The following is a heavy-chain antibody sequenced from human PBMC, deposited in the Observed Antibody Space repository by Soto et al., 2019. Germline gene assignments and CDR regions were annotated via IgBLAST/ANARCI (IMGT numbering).Heavy chain of an antibody. CDR1: GYTFTSYG. D-gene: IGHD2-15*01. CDR2: ISAYNGNT. V-gene: IGHV1-18*01. CDR3: ARVGYCSGGSCYRGWFDP. J-gene: IGHJ5*02. Sequence: QVQLVQSGAEVKKPGASVKVSCKASGYTFTSYGISWVRQAPGQGLEWMGWISAYNGNTNYAQQLQGRVTMTTDTSTSTAYMELRRLRSDDTAVYYCARVGYCSGGSCYRGWFDPWGQGTLVTVSS.